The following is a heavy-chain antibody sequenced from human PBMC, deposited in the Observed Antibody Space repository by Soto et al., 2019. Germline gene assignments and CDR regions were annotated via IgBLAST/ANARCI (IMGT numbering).Heavy chain of an antibody. CDR1: GFTFSDYY. Sequence: QVQLVESGGGLVKPGGSLRLSCAASGFTFSDYYMSWIRQAPGQGLEWVSYMSISGGTIYYADSVKGLFTIARANAKNSMYRGMNSLRAEDTAVYYCARPRGGHYYYYFGMDVCGQGTTVTVS. CDR2: MSISGGTI. CDR3: ARPRGGHYYYYFGMDV. V-gene: IGHV3-11*01. J-gene: IGHJ6*02. D-gene: IGHD3-16*01.